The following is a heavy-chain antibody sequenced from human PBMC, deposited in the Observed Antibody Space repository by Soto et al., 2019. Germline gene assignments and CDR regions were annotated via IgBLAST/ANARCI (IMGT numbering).Heavy chain of an antibody. CDR2: ISGSDSST. CDR3: ASPPRATVTDNIFDF. CDR1: GFTLNSHA. Sequence: EVQLLESGGGLEQPGGSLRLSCAASGFTLNSHAMSWVRQAPGKGLEWVSVISGSDSSTYYADSVRGRFTISRDNSKNTLYLQMSSLRAEDTAVYYCASPPRATVTDNIFDFWGQGTLVTVSS. D-gene: IGHD4-17*01. J-gene: IGHJ4*02. V-gene: IGHV3-23*01.